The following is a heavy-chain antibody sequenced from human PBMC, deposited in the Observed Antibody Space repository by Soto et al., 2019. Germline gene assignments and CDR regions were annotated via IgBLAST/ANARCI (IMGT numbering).Heavy chain of an antibody. Sequence: QVQLVQSGADVKKPGSSVKVSCQASGVTFSSETLGWVRQAPGQGLEWVGGIIPLFGTASYAQKFQGRVTMTADEPTSTVYMELSSMRADDTVVYFCATELGENPASPFDAWGQGTLVTVSS. V-gene: IGHV1-69*01. CDR2: IIPLFGTA. J-gene: IGHJ4*02. D-gene: IGHD3-10*01. CDR1: GVTFSSET. CDR3: ATELGENPASPFDA.